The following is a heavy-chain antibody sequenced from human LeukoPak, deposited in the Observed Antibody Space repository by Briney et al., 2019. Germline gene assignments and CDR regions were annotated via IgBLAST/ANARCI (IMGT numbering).Heavy chain of an antibody. V-gene: IGHV1-69*13. Sequence: RASVKVSCKASGGTFSSYAISWVRQAPGQGLEWMGGIIPIFGTANYAQKFQGRVTITADESTSTAYMELSSLRSEDTAVYYCAREGDQLLFYGSNWFDPWGQGTLVTVSS. CDR3: AREGDQLLFYGSNWFDP. J-gene: IGHJ5*02. CDR1: GGTFSSYA. CDR2: IIPIFGTA. D-gene: IGHD2-2*01.